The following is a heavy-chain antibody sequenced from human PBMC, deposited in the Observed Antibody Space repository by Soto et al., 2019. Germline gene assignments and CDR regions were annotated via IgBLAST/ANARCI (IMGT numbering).Heavy chain of an antibody. D-gene: IGHD1-26*01. CDR3: ARSPGMGGSQWELDY. Sequence: PSETLSLTCTVSGGSISSSSYYWGWIRQPPGKGLEWIGSIYYSGSTYYNPSLKSRVTISVDTSKNQFSLKLSSVTAADTAVYYCARSPGMGGSQWELDYWGQGTLVTVSS. CDR1: GGSISSSSYY. J-gene: IGHJ4*02. CDR2: IYYSGST. V-gene: IGHV4-39*07.